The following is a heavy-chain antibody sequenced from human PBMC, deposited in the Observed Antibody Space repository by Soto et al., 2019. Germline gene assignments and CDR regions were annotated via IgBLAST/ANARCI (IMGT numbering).Heavy chain of an antibody. D-gene: IGHD5-12*01. V-gene: IGHV3-33*06. CDR2: IWYDGSNK. CDR3: AKDGVGWLRFHYYYYYGMDV. J-gene: IGHJ6*02. Sequence: QVQLVESGGGVVQPGRSLRLSCAASGFTFSSYGMHWVRQAPGKGLEWVAVIWYDGSNKYYADSVKGRFTISRDNSKNTLYLQMNSLRAEDTAVYYCAKDGVGWLRFHYYYYYGMDVWGQGTTVTVSS. CDR1: GFTFSSYG.